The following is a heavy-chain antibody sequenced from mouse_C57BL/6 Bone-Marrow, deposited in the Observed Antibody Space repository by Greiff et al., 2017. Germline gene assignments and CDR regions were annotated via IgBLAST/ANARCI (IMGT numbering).Heavy chain of an antibody. D-gene: IGHD2-1*01. Sequence: DVMLVESGGDLVKPGGSLKLSCAASGFTFSSYGMSWVRQTPDKRLEWVATISSGGSYTYYPDSVKGRFTISRDNAKNTLYLQMSSLKSEDTAMYYCARRGNYAYWYFDVWGTGTTVTVSS. CDR3: ARRGNYAYWYFDV. J-gene: IGHJ1*03. CDR2: ISSGGSYT. V-gene: IGHV5-6*02. CDR1: GFTFSSYG.